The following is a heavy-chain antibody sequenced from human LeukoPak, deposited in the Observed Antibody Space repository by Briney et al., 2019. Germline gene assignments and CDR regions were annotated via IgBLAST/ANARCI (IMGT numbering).Heavy chain of an antibody. CDR3: AGMVRGVNIAYMDV. CDR2: IYYSGST. J-gene: IGHJ6*03. V-gene: IGHV4-59*01. Sequence: SETLSLTCTVPGGSISSYYWSWIRQPPGKGLEWIGYIYYSGSTNYNPSLKSRVTISVDTSKNQFSLKLSSVTAADTAVYYCAGMVRGVNIAYMDVWGKGTTVTVSS. CDR1: GGSISSYY. D-gene: IGHD3-10*01.